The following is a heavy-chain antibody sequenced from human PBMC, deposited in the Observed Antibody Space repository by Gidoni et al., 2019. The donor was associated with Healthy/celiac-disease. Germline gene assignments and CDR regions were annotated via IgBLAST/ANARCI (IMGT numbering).Heavy chain of an antibody. CDR2: ISSSSSYI. J-gene: IGHJ4*02. V-gene: IGHV3-21*01. CDR3: AREHTVTPSY. CDR1: GFPFSSYS. Sequence: EVQLLESGGGLVRPGVSLRLSCDAPGFPFSSYSMNWVRQVPRKGLEWVSSISSSSSYIYYADSVKGRFTISRDKAKNSLYLQMNSLRAEDTAVYYCAREHTVTPSYWGQGTLVTVSS. D-gene: IGHD4-17*01.